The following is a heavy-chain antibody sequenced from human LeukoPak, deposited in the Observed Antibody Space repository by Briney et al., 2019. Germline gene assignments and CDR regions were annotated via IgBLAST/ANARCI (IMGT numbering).Heavy chain of an antibody. J-gene: IGHJ1*01. D-gene: IGHD1-26*01. CDR3: ARDRPNYSIVGAKLNFQH. CDR2: INTNTGNP. CDR1: GDMLTSYG. Sequence: ASVKVSCKTSGDMLTSYGITWVRQAPGQGLEWMGWINTNTGNPTYAQGFTGRFVFSLDTSVSTAYLQISSLKAEDTAVYYCARDRPNYSIVGAKLNFQHWGQGTLVTVSS. V-gene: IGHV7-4-1*02.